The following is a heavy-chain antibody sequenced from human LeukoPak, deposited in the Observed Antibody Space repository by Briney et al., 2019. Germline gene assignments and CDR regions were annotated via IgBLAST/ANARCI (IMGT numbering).Heavy chain of an antibody. J-gene: IGHJ4*02. Sequence: GASVKVSCKASGGTFSSYAISWVRQAPGQGLEGMGGIIPIFGTANYAQKFQGRVTITTDESTSTAYMELSSLRSEDTAVYYCARGGGRLGIFDYWGQGTLVTVSS. CDR1: GGTFSSYA. CDR3: ARGGGRLGIFDY. D-gene: IGHD3-16*01. V-gene: IGHV1-69*05. CDR2: IIPIFGTA.